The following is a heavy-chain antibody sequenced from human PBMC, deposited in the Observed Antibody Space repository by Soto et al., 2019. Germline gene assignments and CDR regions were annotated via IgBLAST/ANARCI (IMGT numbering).Heavy chain of an antibody. D-gene: IGHD7-27*01. CDR2: MSYDGSKE. J-gene: IGHJ6*02. V-gene: IGHV3-30-3*01. CDR1: GFTFSSFG. CDR3: ARDHLGGLDV. Sequence: GESLKISCAASGFTFSSFGLHWVRQAPGKGLEWVALMSYDGSKEYYVDSVKGRFTISRDISKNTLYLQMNSLRPEDTAVYYCARDHLGGLDVWGQGTTVTVS.